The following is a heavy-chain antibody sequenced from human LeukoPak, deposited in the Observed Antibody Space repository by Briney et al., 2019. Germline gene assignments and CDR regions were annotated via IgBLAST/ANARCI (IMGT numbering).Heavy chain of an antibody. D-gene: IGHD2-21*02. Sequence: GGSLRLCCAASGFTFISYGMQWVRQAPGKGLVWVSRINTDGSDISYADSVKGRFTISRDNAKSTLYLQMNSLRAEDTAVYYCARELPREVTLDYWGQGTLVTVSS. CDR3: ARELPREVTLDY. CDR2: INTDGSDI. V-gene: IGHV3-74*01. J-gene: IGHJ4*01. CDR1: GFTFISYG.